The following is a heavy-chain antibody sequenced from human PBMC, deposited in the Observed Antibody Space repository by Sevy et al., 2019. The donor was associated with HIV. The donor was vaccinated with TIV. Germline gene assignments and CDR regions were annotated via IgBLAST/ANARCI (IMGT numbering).Heavy chain of an antibody. J-gene: IGHJ6*02. CDR1: GYTFTGYY. CDR3: SRVNGRGCSCTGCYTNGARDYGMDV. CDR2: INPNSGGT. D-gene: IGHD2-2*02. V-gene: IGHV1-2*02. Sequence: ASVKVSCKASGYTFTGYYMHWVRQAPGQGLEWMGWINPNSGGTNYAQKFQGRVTMTRDTSISTAYMELSRLRSDDTAVYYCSRVNGRGCSCTGCYTNGARDYGMDVWGQGTTVTVSS.